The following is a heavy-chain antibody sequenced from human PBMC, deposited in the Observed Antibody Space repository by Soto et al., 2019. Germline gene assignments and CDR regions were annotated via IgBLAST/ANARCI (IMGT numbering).Heavy chain of an antibody. Sequence: PSETLSLTCAVYDESFSDYYWSWIRQPPGKGLEWIAEINHSGSANYNPSLKSRVTMSIDTSKNQFSLKLSSMTAADTAVYYCARNYIGFDYWGQGTLVTVS. CDR1: DESFSDYY. CDR3: ARNYIGFDY. D-gene: IGHD3-10*01. V-gene: IGHV4-34*01. CDR2: INHSGSA. J-gene: IGHJ4*02.